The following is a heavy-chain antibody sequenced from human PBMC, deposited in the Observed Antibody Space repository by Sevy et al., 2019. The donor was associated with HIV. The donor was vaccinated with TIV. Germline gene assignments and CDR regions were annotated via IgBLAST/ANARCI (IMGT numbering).Heavy chain of an antibody. V-gene: IGHV3-30*03. Sequence: GGSLRLSCGGFGFTFSRYGMHWVRQAPGKGLEWVAVISYEGSNKYYADSVKGRSTMSRDNSKNTLYLQMNSLRAEDTAVYFCATAYDVSSVKTGGLFESWGQGTLVTFSS. J-gene: IGHJ4*02. D-gene: IGHD3-3*01. CDR2: ISYEGSNK. CDR3: ATAYDVSSVKTGGLFES. CDR1: GFTFSRYG.